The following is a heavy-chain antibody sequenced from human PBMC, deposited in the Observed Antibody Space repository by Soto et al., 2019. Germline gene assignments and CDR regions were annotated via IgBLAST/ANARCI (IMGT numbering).Heavy chain of an antibody. J-gene: IGHJ6*02. CDR3: ASDQVDYDTRAYYYGTEV. D-gene: IGHD3-9*01. V-gene: IGHV4-34*01. Sequence: PSETLSLTCAVYGGSFSGYYWSWIRQPPGKGLEWIGEINHSGSTNYNPSLKSRVTISVDTSKNQFSLKLSSVTAADTAVYYCASDQVDYDTRAYYYGTEVWGQGTTVNGSS. CDR2: INHSGST. CDR1: GGSFSGYY.